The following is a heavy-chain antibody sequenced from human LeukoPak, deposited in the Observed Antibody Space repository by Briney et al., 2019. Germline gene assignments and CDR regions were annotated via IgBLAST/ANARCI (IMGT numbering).Heavy chain of an antibody. CDR1: GGSISSGGYY. CDR2: IYYSGST. J-gene: IGHJ5*02. D-gene: IGHD2-2*01. V-gene: IGHV4-31*03. CDR3: ARDRLGYCSSTSCRWFDP. Sequence: SQTLSLTCTVSGGSISSGGYYWSWIRQHPGKGLEWIGYIYYSGSTYYNPSLKSRVTISVDTSKNRFSLKLSSVTAADTAVYYCARDRLGYCSSTSCRWFDPWGQGTLVTVSS.